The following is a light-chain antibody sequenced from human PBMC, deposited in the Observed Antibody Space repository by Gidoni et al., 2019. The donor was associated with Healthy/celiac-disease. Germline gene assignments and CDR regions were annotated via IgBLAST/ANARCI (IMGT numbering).Light chain of an antibody. CDR1: QSISSY. Sequence: DIQMTQSPSSLSASVGDRVTITCRASQSISSYLNRYQQKPGKAPKLLIYAASSLQSGVPSRFSGSGSGTDFTLTISSLQPEDFATYYCQQSYSTPGGFTFGPGTKVDIK. J-gene: IGKJ3*01. V-gene: IGKV1-39*01. CDR3: QQSYSTPGGFT. CDR2: AAS.